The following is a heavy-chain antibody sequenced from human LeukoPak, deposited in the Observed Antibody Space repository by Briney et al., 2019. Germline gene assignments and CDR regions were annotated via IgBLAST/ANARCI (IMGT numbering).Heavy chain of an antibody. CDR3: ARVGEMATITGYYYYGMDV. D-gene: IGHD5-24*01. J-gene: IGHJ6*02. CDR1: GFTFSSYS. CDR2: ISSSSSYI. Sequence: GGSLRLSCAASGFTFSSYSMNWVRRAPGKGLEWVSSISSSSSYIYYADSVKGRFTISRDNAKNSLYLQMNSLRAEDTAVYYCARVGEMATITGYYYYGMDVWGQGTTVTVSS. V-gene: IGHV3-21*01.